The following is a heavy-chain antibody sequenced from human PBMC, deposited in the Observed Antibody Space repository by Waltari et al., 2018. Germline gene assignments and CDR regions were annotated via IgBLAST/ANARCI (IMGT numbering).Heavy chain of an antibody. V-gene: IGHV1-2*04. CDR2: INPKSGGT. CDR3: ARRSCTGECYAPYVY. J-gene: IGHJ4*02. Sequence: QVQLVQSGAAVTTPGASVKASCKPSGYTFTDYHIHWVRQAPGQGLEWMGWINPKSGGTYYAQTFQGWVTMTRDTSTSTVYMELSSLKSDDTAVYYCARRSCTGECYAPYVYWGQGSLVTVSS. D-gene: IGHD2-8*02. CDR1: GYTFTDYH.